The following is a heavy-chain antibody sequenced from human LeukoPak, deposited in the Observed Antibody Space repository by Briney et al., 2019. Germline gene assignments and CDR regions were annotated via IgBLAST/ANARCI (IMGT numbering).Heavy chain of an antibody. D-gene: IGHD5-12*01. CDR3: ASFPDIVATKLATYFDL. V-gene: IGHV3-30*03. J-gene: IGHJ2*01. Sequence: GGSLILSCAASGFTFSTYSMNWVRQAPGKGLEWVAVISYDGSNKYYADSVKGRFTISRDNSKNTLYLQMNSLRAEDTAVYYCASFPDIVATKLATYFDLWGRGTLVTVSS. CDR1: GFTFSTYS. CDR2: ISYDGSNK.